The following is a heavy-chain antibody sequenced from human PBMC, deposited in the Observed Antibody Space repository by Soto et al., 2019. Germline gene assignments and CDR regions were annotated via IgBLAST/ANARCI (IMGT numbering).Heavy chain of an antibody. CDR1: GYTFTGYY. Sequence: ASVKVSCKASGYTFTGYYMHWVRQAPGQGLEWMGWINPNSGGTNYAQKFQGRVTMTRDTSISTAYVELSRLRSDDTAVYYCARAYYPTYYYDSSGYYPFDPWGQGTLVTVSS. CDR2: INPNSGGT. J-gene: IGHJ5*02. V-gene: IGHV1-2*02. D-gene: IGHD3-22*01. CDR3: ARAYYPTYYYDSSGYYPFDP.